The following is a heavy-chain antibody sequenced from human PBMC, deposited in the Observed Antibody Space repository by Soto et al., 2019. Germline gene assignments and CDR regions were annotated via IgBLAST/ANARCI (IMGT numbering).Heavy chain of an antibody. D-gene: IGHD2-2*01. CDR3: ASRSGNCSSTSCYLLNYYDYYYGMDV. V-gene: IGHV1-69*06. J-gene: IGHJ6*02. Sequence: SVKVSCKASGGTFSSYAISWVRQAPGQGLEWMGGIIPIFGTADYAQKFQGRVTITADKSTSTAYMELSSLRSEDTAVYYCASRSGNCSSTSCYLLNYYDYYYGMDVWG. CDR1: GGTFSSYA. CDR2: IIPIFGTA.